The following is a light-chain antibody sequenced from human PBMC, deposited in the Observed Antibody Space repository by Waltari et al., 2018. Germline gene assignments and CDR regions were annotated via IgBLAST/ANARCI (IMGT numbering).Light chain of an antibody. CDR2: DTS. CDR1: QSVSSTK. J-gene: IGKJ4*01. Sequence: EIVLTQSPGTLSLSPGESATLSCRASQSVSSTKLAWYQQRPGQAPRLLIYDTSSRATGIPDRFSGSGSGTDFTLTIRRLEPEDFALLYCQQYDTSPLTFGGGTKVEIK. V-gene: IGKV3-20*01. CDR3: QQYDTSPLT.